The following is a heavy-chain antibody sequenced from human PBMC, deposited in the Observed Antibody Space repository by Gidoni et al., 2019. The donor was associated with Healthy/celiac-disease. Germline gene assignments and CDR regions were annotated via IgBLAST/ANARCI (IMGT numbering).Heavy chain of an antibody. CDR1: GFTFSSYA. CDR2: ISGSGGST. Sequence: EVQLLVSGGGLVQSGGSLRLSCAASGFTFSSYAMGWVRQAPGKGLGWVSAISGSGGSTYYADSVKGRFTISRDNSKNTLYLQMNSLRAEDTAVYYCAKDSGIVATFPYYGMDVWGQGTTVTVSS. CDR3: AKDSGIVATFPYYGMDV. J-gene: IGHJ6*02. D-gene: IGHD5-12*01. V-gene: IGHV3-23*01.